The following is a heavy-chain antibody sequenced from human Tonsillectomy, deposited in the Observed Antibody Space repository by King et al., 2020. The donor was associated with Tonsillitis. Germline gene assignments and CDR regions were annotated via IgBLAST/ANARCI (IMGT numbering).Heavy chain of an antibody. Sequence: QLVQSGAEVKKPGASVKVSCKASGYTFTNYEINWVRQATGQGLEWMGWMNPNSGYTGYAQKFQGRVTMTRNTSISTAYMELNSLRSDDTAVYYCARGSPGGLRFPPDYWGQGTLVTVSS. D-gene: IGHD5-12*01. J-gene: IGHJ4*02. CDR2: MNPNSGYT. CDR3: ARGSPGGLRFPPDY. V-gene: IGHV1-8*01. CDR1: GYTFTNYE.